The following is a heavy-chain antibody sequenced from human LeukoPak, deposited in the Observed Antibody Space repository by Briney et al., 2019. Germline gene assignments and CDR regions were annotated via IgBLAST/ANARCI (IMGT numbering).Heavy chain of an antibody. Sequence: SETLSLTCAVSGGSISTYYWTWIRQPPEKELEWIGYIYYTGNTNYNPALKSRVTISLDTSRNQFSLKLNSVTAADTAVYYCTRDRRRDLLHAFDIWGQGTMVTVSS. V-gene: IGHV4-59*12. CDR3: TRDRRRDLLHAFDI. CDR1: GGSISTYY. D-gene: IGHD1-26*01. CDR2: IYYTGNT. J-gene: IGHJ3*02.